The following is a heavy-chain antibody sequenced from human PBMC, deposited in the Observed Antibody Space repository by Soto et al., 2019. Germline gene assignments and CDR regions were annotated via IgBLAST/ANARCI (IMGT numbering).Heavy chain of an antibody. CDR2: IRPSDGDT. V-gene: IGHV1-18*01. CDR3: ARDWASKTVPTIADN. CDR1: GYNLITYG. Sequence: ASVKVCCKASGYNLITYGSSWLRQAPGQGLEWMGWIRPSDGDTRDAQNFQGRLTMTTDTSTSTAYMDLRSLRSDDTAIYYCARDWASKTVPTIADNWG. D-gene: IGHD1-1*01. J-gene: IGHJ4*01.